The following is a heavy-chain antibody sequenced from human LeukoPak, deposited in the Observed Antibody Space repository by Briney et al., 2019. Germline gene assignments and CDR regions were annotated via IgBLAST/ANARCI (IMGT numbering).Heavy chain of an antibody. V-gene: IGHV3-49*03. CDR3: TRVPIRTVTMVVVIWGHDALDI. J-gene: IGHJ3*02. Sequence: PGRSRRLSCTASGFNFGDYGMTWFRQAPGKGLEWLGCIRSKAYGGATEYAASVQVRFTVSRDDSRNIAYLQISSLKTEDTAVYFCTRVPIRTVTMVVVIWGHDALDIWGQGTMVTVA. CDR1: GFNFGDYG. D-gene: IGHD2-21*01. CDR2: IRSKAYGGAT.